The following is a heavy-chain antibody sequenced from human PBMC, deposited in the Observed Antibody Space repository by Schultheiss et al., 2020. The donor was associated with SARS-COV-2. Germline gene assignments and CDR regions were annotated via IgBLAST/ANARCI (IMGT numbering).Heavy chain of an antibody. V-gene: IGHV6-1*01. D-gene: IGHD2/OR15-2a*01. Sequence: SQTLSLTCDISGDSVSSNSVAWNWIRQSPSRGLEWLGRTYYRSRWYNDYAVSVRSRISVSPDTSQNQFSLQLNSVTPQDTAVYYCARDGAGFYYFDYWGQGTPVTVSS. CDR3: ARDGAGFYYFDY. CDR1: GDSVSSNSVA. J-gene: IGHJ4*02. CDR2: TYYRSRWYN.